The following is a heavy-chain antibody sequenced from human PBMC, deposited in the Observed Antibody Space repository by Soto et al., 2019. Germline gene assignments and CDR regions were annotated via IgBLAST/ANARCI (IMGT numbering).Heavy chain of an antibody. D-gene: IGHD3-10*01. CDR2: LVPVFGTA. V-gene: IGHV1-69*06. CDR3: AGSPGVFDY. J-gene: IGHJ4*02. CDR1: GGTFSSLA. Sequence: QVQLVQSGAEVKKPGSSVKVSCKASGGTFSSLAISWVRQAPGQGLEWMGGLVPVFGTANYAQKFQDRVTITADKSTSTAYMELSSLRSEDTAVYYSAGSPGVFDYWGQGTLVTVSS.